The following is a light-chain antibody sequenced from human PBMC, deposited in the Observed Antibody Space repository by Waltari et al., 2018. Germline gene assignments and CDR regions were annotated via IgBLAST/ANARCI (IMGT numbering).Light chain of an antibody. CDR1: SSDVGFYNR. V-gene: IGLV2-18*02. Sequence: QSALTQPPSVSGSPGQSVTISCTGTSSDVGFYNRVSWYQQSPGTAPKLMIYEVTNRPSGVPDRFSGSKSGDTASLTISGLQAEDDADYYCSSYTSSNTYLFGTGTKVTVL. J-gene: IGLJ1*01. CDR2: EVT. CDR3: SSYTSSNTYL.